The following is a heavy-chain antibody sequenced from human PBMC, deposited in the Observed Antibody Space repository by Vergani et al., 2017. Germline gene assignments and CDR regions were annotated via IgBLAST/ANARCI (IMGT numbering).Heavy chain of an antibody. D-gene: IGHD2/OR15-2a*01. CDR3: ARETDTVSSISYYYYAMNV. CDR2: LTGGGGST. CDR1: GFTFSTYA. J-gene: IGHJ6*02. V-gene: IGHV3-23*01. Sequence: EVQLLESGGSLKQPGGSVRLSCAASGFTFSTYAMHWVRQPPGKGLEWVSALTGGGGSTYYADSFKGRFIISRDNSRDTLYLQMNSLRPEDTAVYYFARETDTVSSISYYYYAMNVWCQGATFSVSS.